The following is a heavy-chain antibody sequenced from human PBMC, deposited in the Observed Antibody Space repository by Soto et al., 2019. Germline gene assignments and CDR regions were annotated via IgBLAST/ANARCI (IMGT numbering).Heavy chain of an antibody. Sequence: QVQLVQSGAEVKKPGSSVKVSCKASGGTFSSYAISWVRQAPGQGLGWMGGIIPIFGTANYAQKFQGRVTITADESTSTAYMELSSPRSEDTAVYYCAIPTEDSGYYGDAFDIWGQGTMVTVSS. V-gene: IGHV1-69*01. CDR1: GGTFSSYA. CDR2: IIPIFGTA. D-gene: IGHD3-22*01. CDR3: AIPTEDSGYYGDAFDI. J-gene: IGHJ3*02.